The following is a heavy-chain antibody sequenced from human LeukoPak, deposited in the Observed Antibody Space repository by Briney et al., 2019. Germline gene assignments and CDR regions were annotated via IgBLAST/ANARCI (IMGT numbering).Heavy chain of an antibody. D-gene: IGHD4-17*01. CDR2: IYSGGST. CDR3: AKDRHGHYALDY. Sequence: AGGSLRLSCAASGFTVSSNYMSWVRQAPGKGLEWVSVIYSGGSTYYAASVKGRFTISRDNSKNMLYLQMSSLRLEDTAVYYCAKDRHGHYALDYCGQGTLVTVSS. J-gene: IGHJ4*02. V-gene: IGHV3-53*05. CDR1: GFTVSSNY.